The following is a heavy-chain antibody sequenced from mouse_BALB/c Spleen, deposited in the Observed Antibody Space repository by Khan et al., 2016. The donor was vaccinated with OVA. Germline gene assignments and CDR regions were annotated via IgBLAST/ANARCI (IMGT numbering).Heavy chain of an antibody. V-gene: IGHV9-3-1*01. J-gene: IGHJ3*01. CDR3: ARSNGNYWFAY. CDR1: GYTFTNYG. CDR2: INTYIGEP. Sequence: QIQLVQSGPELKKPGETVKISCRASGYTFTNYGMNWVKQAPGQGLKWMGWINTYIGEPTYADDFKGRFAFSLETSASTDYLQINNLKNEDTATYFCARSNGNYWFAYWGQGTLVTVSA. D-gene: IGHD2-1*01.